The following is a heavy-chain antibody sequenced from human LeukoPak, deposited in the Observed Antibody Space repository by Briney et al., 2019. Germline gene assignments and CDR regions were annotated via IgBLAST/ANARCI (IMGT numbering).Heavy chain of an antibody. CDR1: GGSISSSSYY. CDR3: ARSLTIFGVVGY. CDR2: IYYSGST. Sequence: SEILSLTCTVSGGSISSSSYYWGWIRQPPGKGLEWIGSIYYSGSTYYNPSLKGRVTISVDTSKNQFSLKLSSVTAADTAVYYCARSLTIFGVVGYWGQGTLVTVSS. V-gene: IGHV4-39*07. D-gene: IGHD3-3*01. J-gene: IGHJ4*02.